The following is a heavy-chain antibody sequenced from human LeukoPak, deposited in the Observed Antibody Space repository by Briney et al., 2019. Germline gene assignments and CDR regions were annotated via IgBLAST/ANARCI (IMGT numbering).Heavy chain of an antibody. CDR3: AKDQRNSGSHFDC. CDR1: GFTFSSYA. CDR2: ASASSGRT. Sequence: GGSLRLSCAASGFTFSSYAMSWVRQAPGKGLEGVSGASASSGRTYYADSVKGRLTISRDSSKNTLYLQMNSLRAEDTAVYYCAKDQRNSGSHFDCWGPGTLVTVSS. J-gene: IGHJ4*02. V-gene: IGHV3-23*01. D-gene: IGHD6-25*01.